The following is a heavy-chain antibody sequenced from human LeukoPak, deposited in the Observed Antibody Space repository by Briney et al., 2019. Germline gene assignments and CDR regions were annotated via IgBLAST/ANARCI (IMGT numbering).Heavy chain of an antibody. CDR3: AKDASPGVQVFDY. D-gene: IGHD3-10*01. CDR1: GFTFSSYG. J-gene: IGHJ4*02. CDR2: ISYDGSNK. V-gene: IGHV3-30*18. Sequence: GGSLRLSCAASGFTFSSYGKHWVRQAPGKGLEWVAVISYDGSNKYYADSVKGRFTISRDNSKNTLYLQMNSLRAEDTAVYYCAKDASPGVQVFDYWGQGTLVTVSS.